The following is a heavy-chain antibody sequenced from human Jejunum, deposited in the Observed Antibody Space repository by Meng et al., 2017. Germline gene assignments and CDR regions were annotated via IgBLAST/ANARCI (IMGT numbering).Heavy chain of an antibody. CDR2: IKEEGSEM. D-gene: IGHD3-10*01. J-gene: IGHJ4*02. CDR1: GFTFSTYW. V-gene: IGHV3-7*01. Sequence: GGSLRLSCAASGFTFSTYWMTWVRQAPGKGLEWVANIKEEGSEMYHVDSVKGRFTISRDNAKSSLYLQMSSLRAEDTAVYYCARIALSESWFDYWGQGTLVTVSS. CDR3: ARIALSESWFDY.